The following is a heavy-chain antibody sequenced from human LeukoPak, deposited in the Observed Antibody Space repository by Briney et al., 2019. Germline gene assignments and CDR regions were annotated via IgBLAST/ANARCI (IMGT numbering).Heavy chain of an antibody. Sequence: ASVKDSCKASGYMFTSYGISWVRKAPGQGLEWMGWISSYNGNTDYAQNLQGRVTMTTDTSTSTAYMELRSLTSDDTAVYYCARDQGYTSSPYYFDYWGQGSLVTVSS. CDR1: GYMFTSYG. V-gene: IGHV1-18*04. CDR2: ISSYNGNT. D-gene: IGHD6-13*01. J-gene: IGHJ4*02. CDR3: ARDQGYTSSPYYFDY.